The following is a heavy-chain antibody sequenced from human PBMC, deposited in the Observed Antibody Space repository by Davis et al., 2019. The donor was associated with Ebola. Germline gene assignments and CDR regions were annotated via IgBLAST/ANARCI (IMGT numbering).Heavy chain of an antibody. V-gene: IGHV3-53*01. J-gene: IGHJ4*01. Sequence: PGGSLRLSCAASGFTVSSNYMSWVRQAPGKGLEWVSVIYSGGSTYYADSVKGRFTISRDNSKNTLYLQMNSLRAEDTAVYYCTTYGAAYVYGPYFDAWGHGALVTVSS. CDR1: GFTVSSNY. D-gene: IGHD2/OR15-2a*01. CDR2: IYSGGST. CDR3: TTYGAAYVYGPYFDA.